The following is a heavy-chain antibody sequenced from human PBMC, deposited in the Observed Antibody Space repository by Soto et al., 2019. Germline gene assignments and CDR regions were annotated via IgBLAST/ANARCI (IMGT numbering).Heavy chain of an antibody. D-gene: IGHD3-22*01. CDR1: GYSFTSYW. Sequence: ESLKISCKFSGYSFTSYWIGWVRHMPGKGLEWMGIIYPGDSDTRYSPSFQGQVTISADKSISTAYLQWSSLKASGTAMYYCARRGYDYYDSSGYFDYWGQGTLVTVSS. CDR3: ARRGYDYYDSSGYFDY. V-gene: IGHV5-51*01. J-gene: IGHJ4*02. CDR2: IYPGDSDT.